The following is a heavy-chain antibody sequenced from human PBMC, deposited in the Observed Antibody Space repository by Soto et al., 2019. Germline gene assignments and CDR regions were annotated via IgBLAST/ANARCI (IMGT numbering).Heavy chain of an antibody. J-gene: IGHJ4*02. V-gene: IGHV3-49*03. CDR1: GFTFGDYA. CDR3: TRAGYSSSWYGSEYDY. CDR2: IRSKAHGGTT. Sequence: PGGSLRLSCTASGFTFGDYAVSWFRQAPGKGLEYVGFIRSKAHGGTTKYGASVKDRFSLSRDDSKSIAYLQMNSLKTEDTAVYYCTRAGYSSSWYGSEYDYWGQGALVTVS. D-gene: IGHD6-13*01.